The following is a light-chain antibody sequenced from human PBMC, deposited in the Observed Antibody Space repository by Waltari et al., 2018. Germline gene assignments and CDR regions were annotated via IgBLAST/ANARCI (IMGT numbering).Light chain of an antibody. CDR1: QSVSNY. J-gene: IGKJ3*01. CDR3: QQRSNWPLFT. CDR2: EAS. V-gene: IGKV3-11*01. Sequence: EIVLTQSPATLSLSPGERATLSCRASQSVSNYLAWYHQKHGQDPRLLIYEASNRATGIPARFSGSGSGTDFTLTISSLDPEDFAVYYCQQRSNWPLFTFGPGTKVDIK.